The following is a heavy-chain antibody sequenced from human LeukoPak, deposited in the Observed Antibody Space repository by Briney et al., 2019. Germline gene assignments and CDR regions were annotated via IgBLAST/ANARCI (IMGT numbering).Heavy chain of an antibody. CDR3: ARPYYCDSSGYNYYFDY. CDR1: GYTFTSYY. Sequence: GASVKVSCKASGYTFTSYYMHWVRQAPGQWLEWMGIINPSGGSTSYAQKFQGRVTMTRDMSTSTVYMELSSLRSEDTAVYYCARPYYCDSSGYNYYFDYWGQGTLVTVSS. V-gene: IGHV1-46*01. D-gene: IGHD3-22*01. CDR2: INPSGGST. J-gene: IGHJ4*02.